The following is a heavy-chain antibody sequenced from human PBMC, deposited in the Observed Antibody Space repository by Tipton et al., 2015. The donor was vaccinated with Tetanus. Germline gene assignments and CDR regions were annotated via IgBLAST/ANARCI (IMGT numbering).Heavy chain of an antibody. V-gene: IGHV4-4*07. D-gene: IGHD5-18*01. CDR1: GDSISSFY. CDR2: IYTSGST. CDR3: VRGRGLGAYSYGFEY. J-gene: IGHJ4*02. Sequence: TLSLTCSVSGDSISSFYWSWIRQPAGKGLEWIGRIYTSGSTNYNPSLKSRVTMSVDTSKRQFSLKLNSATAADTAVYFCVRGRGLGAYSYGFEYWGQGVLVTVSS.